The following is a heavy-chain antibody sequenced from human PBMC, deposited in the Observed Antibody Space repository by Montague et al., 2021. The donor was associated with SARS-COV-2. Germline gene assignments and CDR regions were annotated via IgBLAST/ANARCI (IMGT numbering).Heavy chain of an antibody. CDR2: IWYDGSNK. CDR1: GFTFSSYG. J-gene: IGHJ4*02. CDR3: ARDSVAMVYGTRYYFDY. Sequence: SLRLSCAASGFTFSSYGMHWVRQAPGKGLEWVAVIWYDGSNKYYADSVKGRFTISRDNSKNTLYLQMNSLRAEDTAAYYCARDSVAMVYGTRYYFDYWGQGTLVTGSS. D-gene: IGHD5-18*01. V-gene: IGHV3-33*01.